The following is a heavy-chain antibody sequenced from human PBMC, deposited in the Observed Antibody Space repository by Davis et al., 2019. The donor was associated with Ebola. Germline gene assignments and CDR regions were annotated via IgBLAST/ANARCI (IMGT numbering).Heavy chain of an antibody. CDR2: IKQDGSEK. Sequence: PAGSLTLSCAASGFTFSSYWMSWVRQAPGKGLGWVANIKQDGSEKYYVDSVKGRFTISRDNAKNSLYLQMNRLRAEDTAVYYCARAKRFLEWLLPFDYWGQGTLVTVSS. D-gene: IGHD3-3*01. J-gene: IGHJ4*02. V-gene: IGHV3-7*01. CDR1: GFTFSSYW. CDR3: ARAKRFLEWLLPFDY.